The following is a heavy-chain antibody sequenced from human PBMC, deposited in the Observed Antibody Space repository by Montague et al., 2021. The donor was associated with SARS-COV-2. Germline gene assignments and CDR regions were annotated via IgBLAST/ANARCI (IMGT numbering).Heavy chain of an antibody. Sequence: TLSLTCTVSGAPINIGNYYWNWIRQPAGKGLEWIGRIYTSGRTDYNPSLKSRLTISFNTSKNEFSLRLNSLTAADMAVYYCARDFPTGRYYFDFWGQGTLVIVSS. CDR1: GAPINIGNYY. V-gene: IGHV4-61*02. J-gene: IGHJ4*02. D-gene: IGHD3-10*01. CDR3: ARDFPTGRYYFDF. CDR2: IYTSGRT.